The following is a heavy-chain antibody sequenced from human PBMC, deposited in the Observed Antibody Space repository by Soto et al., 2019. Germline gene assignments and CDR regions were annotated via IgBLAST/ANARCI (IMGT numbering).Heavy chain of an antibody. Sequence: GGSLRLSCAASGFTFSSYAMSWVRQAPGKGLEWVSAISGSGGSTYYADSVKGRFTISRDNSKNTLYLQMNSLRAEDTAVYYCAKVPVEWYSGTVLGHFDYWGQGTLVTVSS. J-gene: IGHJ4*02. CDR2: ISGSGGST. D-gene: IGHD1-26*01. CDR1: GFTFSSYA. CDR3: AKVPVEWYSGTVLGHFDY. V-gene: IGHV3-23*01.